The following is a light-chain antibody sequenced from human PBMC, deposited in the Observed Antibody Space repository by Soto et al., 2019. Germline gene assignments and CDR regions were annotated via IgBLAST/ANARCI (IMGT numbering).Light chain of an antibody. V-gene: IGLV2-14*03. CDR3: SSYTSSSTLYYV. Sequence: QSALTQPASMSGSPGQSITISCTGTSSDVGGHNYVSWFQQRPGKAPKLMIYDVINRPSGVSNRFSGSKSGNTASLTISGLQAEDEADYYCSSYTSSSTLYYVFGTGTKLTVL. CDR1: SSDVGGHNY. J-gene: IGLJ1*01. CDR2: DVI.